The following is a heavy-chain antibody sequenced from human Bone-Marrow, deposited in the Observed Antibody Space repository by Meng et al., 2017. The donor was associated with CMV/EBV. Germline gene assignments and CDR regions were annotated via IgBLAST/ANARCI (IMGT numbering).Heavy chain of an antibody. V-gene: IGHV3-48*03. J-gene: IGHJ5*02. Sequence: GGSLRLSCAASGFTFSSYEMNWVRQAPGKGLEWVSYISSSGSTIYYADSVKGRFTISRDNAKNSLYLQMNSLRAEDTAVYYCARDTRFLEWYNWFDPWGQGTRVTVSS. CDR1: GFTFSSYE. D-gene: IGHD3-3*01. CDR3: ARDTRFLEWYNWFDP. CDR2: ISSSGSTI.